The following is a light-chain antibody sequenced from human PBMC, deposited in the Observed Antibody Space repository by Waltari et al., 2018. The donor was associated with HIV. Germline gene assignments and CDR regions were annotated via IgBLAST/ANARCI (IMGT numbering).Light chain of an antibody. CDR1: RPNIGSNS. CDR3: AAWDDNLSGWV. CDR2: RNN. Sequence: QSVLTQPPSASGPPGQSVTIPCSGSRPNIGSNSVYWYQQLPGTAPKLLIYRNNQRPSGVPDRFSGFKSGTSASLAISGLRSEDEADYYCAAWDDNLSGWVFGGGSKLTIL. V-gene: IGLV1-47*01. J-gene: IGLJ3*02.